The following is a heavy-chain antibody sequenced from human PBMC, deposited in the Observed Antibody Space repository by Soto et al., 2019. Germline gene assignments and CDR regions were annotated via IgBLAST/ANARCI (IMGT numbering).Heavy chain of an antibody. V-gene: IGHV3-30-3*01. CDR1: GFSFSSYA. CDR2: ISHDGINK. D-gene: IGHD6-19*01. Sequence: QVRLVESGGGVVQPGRSLRLSCTASGFSFSSYAMYWFRQPPGKGLEWVAVISHDGINKHYADSVKGRVTVSRDNSNHSLVLQRNSLRGEATALYYCARDMYSSDYFVKWFEPWGQGTLVTVSS. CDR3: ARDMYSSDYFVKWFEP. J-gene: IGHJ5*02.